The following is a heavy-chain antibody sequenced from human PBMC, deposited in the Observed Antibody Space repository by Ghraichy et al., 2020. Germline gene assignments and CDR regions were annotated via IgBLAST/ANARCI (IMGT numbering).Heavy chain of an antibody. D-gene: IGHD4-23*01. CDR3: VKDTSPGGGDV. V-gene: IGHV3-9*01. Sequence: GGSLRLSCAGSGFTFDEHAMHWVRQVPGKGLEWVSGILWNSAMIGYADSVKGRFTISTDNAKNSLYLQMNSLRPEDTALYYCVKDTSPGGGDVWGRGTTVTVSS. CDR2: ILWNSAMI. J-gene: IGHJ6*02. CDR1: GFTFDEHA.